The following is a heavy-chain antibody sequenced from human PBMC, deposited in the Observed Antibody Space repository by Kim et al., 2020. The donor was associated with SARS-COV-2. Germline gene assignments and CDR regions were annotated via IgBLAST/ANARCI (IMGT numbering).Heavy chain of an antibody. Sequence: SESLSLTCAVNGGSLSDNYWSWIRQSPGKGLEWIGEINRRGSTKNNPSLKTLVTISIDSSKNQFSLKLRSVTAADTAGYYCARVIRKRTMIVVVMTSDLIDCGLWREGTRVTVPS. J-gene: IGHJ4*02. CDR2: INRRGST. CDR3: ARVIRKRTMIVVVMTSDLIDCGL. CDR1: GGSLSDNY. D-gene: IGHD3-22*01. V-gene: IGHV4-34*01.